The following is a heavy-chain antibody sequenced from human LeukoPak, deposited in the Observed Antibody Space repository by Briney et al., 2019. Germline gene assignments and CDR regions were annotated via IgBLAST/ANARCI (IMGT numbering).Heavy chain of an antibody. D-gene: IGHD1-1*01. CDR1: ASAFTVGN. CDR3: ATHTTLPF. Sequence: ASVNLCCNSAASAFTVGNVQRNREAPGQGLEWMGWINPNSGGTDYSQRFQGRVTLTSDTSISTVYMELSRLRSNDTAVYYCATHTTLPFCGQGTLVTVSP. CDR2: INPNSGGT. J-gene: IGHJ4*02. V-gene: IGHV1-2*02.